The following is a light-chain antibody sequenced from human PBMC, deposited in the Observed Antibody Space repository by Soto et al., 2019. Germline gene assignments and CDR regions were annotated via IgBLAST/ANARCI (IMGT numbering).Light chain of an antibody. CDR2: GAS. J-gene: IGKJ2*01. CDR1: QDISST. V-gene: IGKV1D-13*01. CDR3: QQFKNYPRT. Sequence: AIQLTQSPSSLSASVGDRVTITCRASQDISSTLVWYQQKPGKAPKLLIYGASNLESGVPSRFSGDGSGTDFTLTIKNLQSEDGATYHCQQFKNYPRTFGQGTKLEIK.